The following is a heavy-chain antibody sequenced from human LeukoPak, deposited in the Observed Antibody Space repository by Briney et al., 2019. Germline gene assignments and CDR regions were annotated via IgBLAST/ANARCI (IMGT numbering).Heavy chain of an antibody. V-gene: IGHV4-4*08. CDR1: GGSISSYY. CDR3: ARAAYCGGDCYLFDY. CDR2: IYGSGST. D-gene: IGHD2-21*02. Sequence: PSETLSLTCTVSGGSISSYYWSWIRQPPGKGLEWIGHIYGSGSTNYNPSLKSRVTISVDTSKNQFSLKLSSLTAADTAVYYCARAAYCGGDCYLFDYWGQGTLVTVFS. J-gene: IGHJ4*02.